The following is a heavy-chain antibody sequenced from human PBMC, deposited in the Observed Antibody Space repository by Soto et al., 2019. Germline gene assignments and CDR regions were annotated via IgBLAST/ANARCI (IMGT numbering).Heavy chain of an antibody. D-gene: IGHD3-16*01. CDR1: GFTFSSYA. CDR2: ISYDGSNK. Sequence: QVQLVESGGGVVQPGRSLRLSCAASGFTFSSYAMHWVRQAPGKGLEWVAVISYDGSNKYYADSVKGRFTISRDNSKNTLYLQMNSLRAEDTAVYYCARQGGLIYFDYWGQGTLVTVSS. J-gene: IGHJ4*02. CDR3: ARQGGLIYFDY. V-gene: IGHV3-30-3*01.